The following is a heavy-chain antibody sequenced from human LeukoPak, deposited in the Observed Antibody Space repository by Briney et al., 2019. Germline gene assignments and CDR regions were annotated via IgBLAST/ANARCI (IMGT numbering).Heavy chain of an antibody. CDR2: INPNSGGT. J-gene: IGHJ5*02. Sequence: ASVKVSCKASGYTFTGYYMHWVRQAPGQGLESMGRINPNSGGTNYAQKFQGRVTMTTDTSISTAYMELSRLRSDDTAVYYCARASEQSKHWFDPWGQGTLVTVSS. CDR3: ARASEQSKHWFDP. V-gene: IGHV1-2*06. D-gene: IGHD6-19*01. CDR1: GYTFTGYY.